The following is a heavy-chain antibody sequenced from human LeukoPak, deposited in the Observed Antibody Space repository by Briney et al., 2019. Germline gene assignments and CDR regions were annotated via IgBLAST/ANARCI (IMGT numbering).Heavy chain of an antibody. V-gene: IGHV3-30*02. J-gene: IGHJ4*02. CDR2: IRYDGSNK. CDR3: AKNNSGRSSLDF. Sequence: GGSLRLSCAASEFTFSSYDIHWVRQAPGKGLEWVAFIRYDGSNKYYADSVKGRFTISRYNSKNTLHLQMNSLRAEDTAVYYCAKNNSGRSSLDFCGQGTLVTVSS. CDR1: EFTFSSYD. D-gene: IGHD6-19*01.